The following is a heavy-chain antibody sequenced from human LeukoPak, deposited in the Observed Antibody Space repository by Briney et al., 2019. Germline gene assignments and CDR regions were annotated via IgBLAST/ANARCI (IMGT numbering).Heavy chain of an antibody. D-gene: IGHD5-18*01. V-gene: IGHV3-23*01. CDR2: ISGSGGST. J-gene: IGHJ4*02. CDR3: AKAALYHGVDTAMPFR. Sequence: PGGSLRLSCAASGFTFSSYAMSWVRQAPGKGLEWVSAISGSGGSTYYADSVKGRFTISRDNSKNTLYLQMNSLRAEDTAVYYCAKAALYHGVDTAMPFRWGQGTLVTVSS. CDR1: GFTFSSYA.